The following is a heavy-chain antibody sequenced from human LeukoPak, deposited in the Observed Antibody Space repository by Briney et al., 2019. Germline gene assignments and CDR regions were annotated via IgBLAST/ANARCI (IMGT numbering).Heavy chain of an antibody. CDR1: GYSFTSYW. J-gene: IGHJ1*01. CDR3: ARPYYDSSGYLEYFQH. V-gene: IGHV5-51*01. CDR2: IYPGDSDT. D-gene: IGHD3-22*01. Sequence: GESLKISCKGSGYSFTSYWIGWVRQMPGKGLEWMGIIYPGDSDTRYSPSFQGQVTISADKSISTAYLQWSSLKASDTAMYYCARPYYDSSGYLEYFQHWGQGTLVTVSP.